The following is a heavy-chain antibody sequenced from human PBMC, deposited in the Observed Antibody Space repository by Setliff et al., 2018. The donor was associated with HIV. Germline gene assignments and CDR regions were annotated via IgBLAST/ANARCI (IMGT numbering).Heavy chain of an antibody. CDR3: ARGRGRYYDSRSYLDY. J-gene: IGHJ4*02. CDR1: GYTFTSYG. Sequence: ASVKVSCKASGYTFTSYGINWVRQATGQGLEWMGWMNPNSGNAEYAQKFQGRVTISRNTSISTAYMELSGLRSEATAVYYCARGRGRYYDSRSYLDYWGQGTLVTVSS. CDR2: MNPNSGNA. D-gene: IGHD3-22*01. V-gene: IGHV1-8*03.